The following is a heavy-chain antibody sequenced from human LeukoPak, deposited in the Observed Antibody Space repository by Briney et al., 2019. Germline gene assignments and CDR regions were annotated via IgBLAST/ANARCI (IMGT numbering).Heavy chain of an antibody. Sequence: PRASVKVSCKASGGTFSIYAISWVRQAPGQGLEWMGCISAYNGNTNYAQKLQGSVTMTTDTSTSTAYMELRSLRSDDTAVYYCARAIGYCSSTSCSRNYYMDVWGKGTTVTVSS. D-gene: IGHD2-2*01. J-gene: IGHJ6*03. V-gene: IGHV1-18*01. CDR3: ARAIGYCSSTSCSRNYYMDV. CDR2: ISAYNGNT. CDR1: GGTFSIYA.